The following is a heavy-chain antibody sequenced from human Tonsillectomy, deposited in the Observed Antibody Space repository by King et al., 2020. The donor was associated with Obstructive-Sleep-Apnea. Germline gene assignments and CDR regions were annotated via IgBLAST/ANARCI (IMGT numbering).Heavy chain of an antibody. D-gene: IGHD2-8*01. Sequence: VQLVESGAEVKKPGESLKISCKVSGYSFTTYWIGWVRQMPGKGLEWMGIIYPGDSDTRYRPSFQGPVTISADKSISTAYLQWSSLKASDNAIYYCARRKWAWFFDIWGRGTLVTVSS. V-gene: IGHV5-51*01. CDR2: IYPGDSDT. CDR1: GYSFTTYW. J-gene: IGHJ2*01. CDR3: ARRKWAWFFDI.